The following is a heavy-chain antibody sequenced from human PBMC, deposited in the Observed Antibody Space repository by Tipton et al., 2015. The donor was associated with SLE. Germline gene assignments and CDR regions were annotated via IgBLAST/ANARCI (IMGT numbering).Heavy chain of an antibody. CDR1: GGSFSGYY. Sequence: TLSLTCAVYGGSFSGYYWSWIRQPPGKGLEWIGYIYYSGSTYYTPSLKSRVTISVDTPKNQFSLKLSSVTAADTAVYYCACPVEGTEVGYFDYWGQGTLVTVSS. J-gene: IGHJ4*02. CDR3: ACPVEGTEVGYFDY. CDR2: IYYSGST. D-gene: IGHD1-7*01. V-gene: IGHV4-34*01.